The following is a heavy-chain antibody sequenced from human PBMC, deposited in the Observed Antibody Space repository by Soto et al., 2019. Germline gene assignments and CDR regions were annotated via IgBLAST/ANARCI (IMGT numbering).Heavy chain of an antibody. Sequence: ASVKVSCKASGYTFTSYGISWVRQAPGQGLEWMGWISAYNGNTNYAQKLQGRVTMTTDTSTSTAYMELRSLRSDDTAVYYCARGQGYCSSTSCYDYFDYWGQGTLVTVSS. J-gene: IGHJ4*02. CDR1: GYTFTSYG. D-gene: IGHD2-2*01. V-gene: IGHV1-18*04. CDR2: ISAYNGNT. CDR3: ARGQGYCSSTSCYDYFDY.